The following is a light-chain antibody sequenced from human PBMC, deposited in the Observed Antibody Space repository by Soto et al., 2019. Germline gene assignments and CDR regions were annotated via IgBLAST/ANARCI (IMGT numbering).Light chain of an antibody. CDR2: DAS. Sequence: DIQITQSPSALSASAVDRVTSTFRARQNIISWLAWYQQKPGKAPKLLIYDASTLERGVPSRFRGSGYGTEFTLTISSLQPDDFATYYCQQYTDYLWTFGQGTTGDIK. J-gene: IGKJ1*01. CDR1: QNIISW. V-gene: IGKV1-5*01. CDR3: QQYTDYLWT.